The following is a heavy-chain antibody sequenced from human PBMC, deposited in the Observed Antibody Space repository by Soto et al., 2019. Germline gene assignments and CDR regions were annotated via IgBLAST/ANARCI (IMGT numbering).Heavy chain of an antibody. D-gene: IGHD1-1*01. CDR3: ARDLGWNDHYYYGMDV. V-gene: IGHV1-69*06. Sequence: ASVKVSFKASGGTFSSYAISWVRQAPGQGLEWMGGIIPIFGTANYAQKFQGRVTITADKSTSTAYMELSSLRSEDTAVYYCARDLGWNDHYYYGMDVWGQGTTVTVSS. J-gene: IGHJ6*02. CDR1: GGTFSSYA. CDR2: IIPIFGTA.